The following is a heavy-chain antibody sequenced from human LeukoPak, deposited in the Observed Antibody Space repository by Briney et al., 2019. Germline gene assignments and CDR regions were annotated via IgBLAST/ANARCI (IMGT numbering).Heavy chain of an antibody. D-gene: IGHD3-10*01. CDR1: GFTFSRYT. CDR3: ARELDGSGSFDY. Sequence: GGSLRLSCAAYGFTFSRYTMHWVRQPPGKLLEYFSAIISNGRSTYYAASVKGRFTRSRDNSRNTLYLQMGSLRIEDTAVYYCARELDGSGSFDYWGQGTLVTVSS. CDR2: IISNGRST. J-gene: IGHJ4*02. V-gene: IGHV3-64*02.